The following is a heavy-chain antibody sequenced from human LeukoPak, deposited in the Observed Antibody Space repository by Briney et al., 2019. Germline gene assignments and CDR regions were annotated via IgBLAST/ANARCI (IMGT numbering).Heavy chain of an antibody. CDR1: GGSFSGYY. CDR3: ARGRRDGYSVNAFDI. J-gene: IGHJ3*02. V-gene: IGHV4-34*01. CDR2: INHSGST. Sequence: PSETLSLTCAVYGGSFSGYYWSWIRQPPGKGLEWIGEINHSGSTNYNPSLKSRVTISVDTSKNQFSLKLSSVTAADTAVYYCARGRRDGYSVNAFDIWGQGTMVAVSS. D-gene: IGHD5-24*01.